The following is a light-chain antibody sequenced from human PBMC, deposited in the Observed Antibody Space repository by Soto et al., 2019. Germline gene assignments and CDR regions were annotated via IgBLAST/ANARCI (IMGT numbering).Light chain of an antibody. CDR3: QQCIDWPPT. CDR2: DTS. CDR1: QTVGSY. Sequence: EIVLTQAPATLSLSPGERATLSCRASQTVGSYLAWFLQTPGQTPRLLIYDTSIRSTGVPARSSGSGSGTDFTLTISGLEAEDFAIYYCQQCIDWPPTFSQGTKVDIK. V-gene: IGKV3-11*01. J-gene: IGKJ1*01.